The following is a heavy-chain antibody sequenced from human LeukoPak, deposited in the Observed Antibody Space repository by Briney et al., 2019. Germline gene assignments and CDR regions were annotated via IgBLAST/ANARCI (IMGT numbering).Heavy chain of an antibody. V-gene: IGHV1-69*05. CDR3: ARGRGSGYYYFDY. Sequence: ASVTVSCKASGYTFTSYGINWVRQAPGQGLEWMGGIIPIFGTANYAQKFQGRVTITTDESTSTAYMELSSLRSEDTAVYYCARGRGSGYYYFDYWGQGTLVTVSS. CDR2: IIPIFGTA. CDR1: GYTFTSYG. J-gene: IGHJ4*02. D-gene: IGHD3-22*01.